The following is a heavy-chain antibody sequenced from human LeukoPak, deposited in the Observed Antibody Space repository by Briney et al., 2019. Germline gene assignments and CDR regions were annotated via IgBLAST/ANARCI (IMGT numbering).Heavy chain of an antibody. Sequence: LAGGSLRLSCAAAGFTFSSYGMRWVRQAPGKGLEWVAVISYDGSNKYYADSVKGRFTIPRDNSKNTLYLQMNSLRAEDTAVYYCARGPYYYGSGSSNFDYWGQGTLVTVSS. D-gene: IGHD3-10*01. V-gene: IGHV3-30*03. CDR3: ARGPYYYGSGSSNFDY. CDR1: GFTFSSYG. CDR2: ISYDGSNK. J-gene: IGHJ4*02.